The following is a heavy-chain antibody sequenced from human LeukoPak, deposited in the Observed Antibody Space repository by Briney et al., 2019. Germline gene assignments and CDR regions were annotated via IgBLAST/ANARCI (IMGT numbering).Heavy chain of an antibody. D-gene: IGHD2-2*01. V-gene: IGHV3-21*01. CDR1: GFTFSSYS. CDR3: ARDRYCSSTSCYLLRDAFDI. CDR2: ISSSSSYI. Sequence: GGSLRLSCAASGFTFSSYSMNWVRQAPGKGLEWVSSISSSSSYIYYADSVKGRFTISRDNAKNSLYLQMNSLRAEDTAVYYCARDRYCSSTSCYLLRDAFDIWGQGTMVTVSS. J-gene: IGHJ3*02.